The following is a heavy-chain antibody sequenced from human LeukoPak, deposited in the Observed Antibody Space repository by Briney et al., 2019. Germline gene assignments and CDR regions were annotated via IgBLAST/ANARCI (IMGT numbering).Heavy chain of an antibody. CDR3: ARSSTGPYFDY. Sequence: SETLSLTCTVSGGSISSYYWSWIRQPPGKGLEWIGYIYYSGRTNYNPSLKSRVTISVDTSKNQFSLKLSSVTAADTAVYYCARSSTGPYFDYWGQGTLVTVSS. CDR1: GGSISSYY. J-gene: IGHJ4*02. D-gene: IGHD2-2*01. CDR2: IYYSGRT. V-gene: IGHV4-59*01.